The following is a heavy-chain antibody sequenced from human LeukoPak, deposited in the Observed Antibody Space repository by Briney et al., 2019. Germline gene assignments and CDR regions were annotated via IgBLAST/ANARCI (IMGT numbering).Heavy chain of an antibody. V-gene: IGHV3-11*05. J-gene: IGHJ4*02. D-gene: IGHD3-3*01. Sequence: PGGSLRLSCAASGFTFSDYYMSWIRQAPGKGLEWVSYISSSSSYTNYADSVKGRFTISRDNAKNSLYLQMNSLRAEDTAVYYCAREHTSYDFWSGYYNLNFYFGYWGQGTLVTVSS. CDR1: GFTFSDYY. CDR2: ISSSSSYT. CDR3: AREHTSYDFWSGYYNLNFYFGY.